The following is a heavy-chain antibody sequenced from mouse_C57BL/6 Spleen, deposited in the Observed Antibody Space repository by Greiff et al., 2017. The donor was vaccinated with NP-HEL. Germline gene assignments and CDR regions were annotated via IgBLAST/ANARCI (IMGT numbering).Heavy chain of an antibody. CDR1: GYAFSSSW. CDR2: IYPGDGDT. CDR3: ARLGFYYGSSYDYYAMDY. Sequence: VQLQQSGPELVKPGASVKISCKASGYAFSSSWMNWVKQRPGKGLEWIGRIYPGDGDTNYNGKFKGKATLNADKSSSTAYMQLSSLTSEDSAVYFCARLGFYYGSSYDYYAMDYWGQGTSVTVSS. V-gene: IGHV1-82*01. D-gene: IGHD1-1*01. J-gene: IGHJ4*01.